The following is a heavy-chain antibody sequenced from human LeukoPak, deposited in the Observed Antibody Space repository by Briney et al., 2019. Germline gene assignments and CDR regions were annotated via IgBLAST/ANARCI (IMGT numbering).Heavy chain of an antibody. CDR1: GVTFDDYA. Sequence: PARSLRLSCAASGVTFDDYAMHCFRRAPRKGLQWFSGISWNSGSIGYADSVKGRFTISRDNAKNSLYLQMNSLRAEDTALYYCAKDPGATGEYYFDYWGQGTLVTVSS. CDR2: ISWNSGSI. J-gene: IGHJ4*02. CDR3: AKDPGATGEYYFDY. D-gene: IGHD1-26*01. V-gene: IGHV3-9*01.